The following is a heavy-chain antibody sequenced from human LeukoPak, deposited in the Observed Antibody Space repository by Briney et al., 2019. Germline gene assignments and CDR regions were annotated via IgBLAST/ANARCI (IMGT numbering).Heavy chain of an antibody. D-gene: IGHD4-17*01. CDR3: ARVYGDPDY. J-gene: IGHJ4*02. Sequence: ASVKVSCKASGYTFINYDINWVRQATGQGLEWVGWMNPKSGNTGSAQKFQGRVTMTRDTSITTAYMELTSLTSEDAAVYYCARVYGDPDYWGQGTLVTVSS. V-gene: IGHV1-8*01. CDR1: GYTFINYD. CDR2: MNPKSGNT.